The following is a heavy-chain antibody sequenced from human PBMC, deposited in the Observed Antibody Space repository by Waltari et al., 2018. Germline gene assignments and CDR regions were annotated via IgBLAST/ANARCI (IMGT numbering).Heavy chain of an antibody. D-gene: IGHD3-16*01. CDR1: GFTLSSSW. V-gene: IGHV3-74*03. CDR2: VNNDESDT. J-gene: IGHJ4*02. Sequence: EVQLVESGGGLVQPGWSLRLSCAASGFTLSSSWLHWVRQAPGKGLVWVSRVNNDESDTTYADSVKGRFTISRDNAKNTLYLEMNSLRAEDTAVYYCARDNGLSFDYWGQGTLVTVSS. CDR3: ARDNGLSFDY.